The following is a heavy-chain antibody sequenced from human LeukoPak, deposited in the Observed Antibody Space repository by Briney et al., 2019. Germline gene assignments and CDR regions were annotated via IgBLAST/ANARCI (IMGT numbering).Heavy chain of an antibody. J-gene: IGHJ4*02. Sequence: SETLSLTCTVYGGSISTYYWSWIRQPPGKGLEWIGYIYYSGSTNYTPSLKSRVTISVDTSKNQFSLNLSSVTAADTAVYYCARGRSRDGYNYDYWGQGTLVTVSS. V-gene: IGHV4-59*01. CDR3: ARGRSRDGYNYDY. CDR1: GGSISTYY. D-gene: IGHD5-24*01. CDR2: IYYSGST.